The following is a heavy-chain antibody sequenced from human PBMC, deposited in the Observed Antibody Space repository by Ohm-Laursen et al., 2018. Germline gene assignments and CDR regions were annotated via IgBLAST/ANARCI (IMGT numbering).Heavy chain of an antibody. CDR1: GFTFSGNA. D-gene: IGHD3-10*01. J-gene: IGHJ5*02. CDR3: TKGLSGGTGHGNWFDP. Sequence: SLSLSCAASGFTFSGNAMSWVRQAPGTGLEWVSVASGSGRYTYYRDSVKGRFTISRDNSKNTLYLQMSSLRVEDTAVYYCTKGLSGGTGHGNWFDPWGQGTLVIVSS. CDR2: ASGSGRYT. V-gene: IGHV3-23*01.